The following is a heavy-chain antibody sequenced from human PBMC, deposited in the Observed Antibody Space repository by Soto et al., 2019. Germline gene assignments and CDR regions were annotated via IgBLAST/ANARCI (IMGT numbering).Heavy chain of an antibody. D-gene: IGHD4-17*01. CDR3: ASFVYWSVTTGWDYFDY. V-gene: IGHV3-48*01. J-gene: IGHJ4*02. CDR2: ISSSSSTI. CDR1: GFTFSSYS. Sequence: EVQLVESGGGLVQPGGSLRLSCAASGFTFSSYSMNWVRQAPGKGLEWVSYISSSSSTIYYADSVKGRFTISRDNAKNSLYLQMNSLRAEDTAVYYCASFVYWSVTTGWDYFDYWGQGTLVTVS.